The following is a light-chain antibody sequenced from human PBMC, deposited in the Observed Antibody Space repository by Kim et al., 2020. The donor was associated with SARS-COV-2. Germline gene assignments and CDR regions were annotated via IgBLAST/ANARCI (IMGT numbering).Light chain of an antibody. CDR1: QRVSSSY. CDR3: QQYGSSPGS. CDR2: GAS. J-gene: IGKJ2*04. Sequence: WSPGESASLYCRASQRVSSSYFAWYQQKRGWAPRLLLYGASSRPTGIPDRFSGGGSGTEFSLTISRLGPEDCAVYYCQQYGSSPGSFGQGTKLEI. V-gene: IGKV3-20*01.